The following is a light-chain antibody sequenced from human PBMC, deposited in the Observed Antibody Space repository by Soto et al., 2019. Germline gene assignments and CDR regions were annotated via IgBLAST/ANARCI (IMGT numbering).Light chain of an antibody. CDR1: HDIVNS. CDR2: DAY. CDR3: QKSDHLPL. V-gene: IGKV1-33*01. J-gene: IGKJ3*01. Sequence: DIQMTQSPPSLSASVGDRVTITCQASHDIVNSLNWYQDKPGQAPKLVIYDAYNLETGVPSTFSGSGYGTDFTFTISSLRPEDIATYYCQKSDHLPLFGPGTKVD.